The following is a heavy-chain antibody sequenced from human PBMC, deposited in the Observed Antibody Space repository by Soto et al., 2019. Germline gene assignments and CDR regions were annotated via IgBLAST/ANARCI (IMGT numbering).Heavy chain of an antibody. CDR1: GYTFTSYG. CDR2: ISAYNGNT. V-gene: IGHV1-18*01. CDR3: ARPRYCSGGSCYRNYDAFAI. Sequence: ASVKVSCKASGYTFTSYGISWVRQAPGQGLEWMGWISAYNGNTNYAQKLQGRVTMTTDTSTSTAYMELRSLRSDDTAVYYCARPRYCSGGSCYRNYDAFAIWVQGTMVTVSS. J-gene: IGHJ3*02. D-gene: IGHD2-15*01.